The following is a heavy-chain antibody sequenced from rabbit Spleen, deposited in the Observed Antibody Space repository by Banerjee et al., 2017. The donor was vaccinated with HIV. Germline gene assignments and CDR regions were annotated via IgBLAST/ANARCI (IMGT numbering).Heavy chain of an antibody. V-gene: IGHV1S40*01. Sequence: QSLEESGGDLVKTGASLTLTCTASGFSFSSSYYMCWVRQAPGKGLKWIACIDGGSSGSTYYASWAKGRFTVSKTSSTTVTLQMTRLTAADTATYFCARDTSSSFSSYGMDLWGPGTLVTVS. CDR1: GFSFSSSYY. CDR3: ARDTSSSFSSYGMDL. CDR2: IDGGSSGST. D-gene: IGHD1-1*01. J-gene: IGHJ6*01.